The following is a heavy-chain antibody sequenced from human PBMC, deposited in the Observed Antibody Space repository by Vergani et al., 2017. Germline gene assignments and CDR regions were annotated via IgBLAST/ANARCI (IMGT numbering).Heavy chain of an antibody. D-gene: IGHD3-16*01. CDR1: GFTLSNYD. CDR2: IQFDGSNQ. J-gene: IGHJ4*02. CDR3: AKHFRGWGIDY. Sequence: QVQLVESGGGVVQRGGSLRLSCATSGFTLSNYDMQWIRQGPGKGLEFVAFIQFDGSNQYYADSVKGRFTLSRDFSKNTLSLQMNSLRTDDTATYYCAKHFRGWGIDYGGQGTQVSGSS. V-gene: IGHV3-30*02.